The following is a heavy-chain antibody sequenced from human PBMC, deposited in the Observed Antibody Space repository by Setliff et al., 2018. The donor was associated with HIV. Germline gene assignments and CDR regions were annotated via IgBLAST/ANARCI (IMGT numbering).Heavy chain of an antibody. CDR3: TSVTVVSPSDY. J-gene: IGHJ4*02. V-gene: IGHV3-49*04. CDR1: GITFGDFA. CDR2: IRTRAYGGTP. Sequence: GGSLRLSCKASGITFGDFAVSWVRQAPGKGLEWVSFIRTRAYGGTPEYAASVKGRFTISRDDSKSVAYLQMNSLTTEDTGVYYCTSVTVVSPSDYWGQGTLVTVSS. D-gene: IGHD2-15*01.